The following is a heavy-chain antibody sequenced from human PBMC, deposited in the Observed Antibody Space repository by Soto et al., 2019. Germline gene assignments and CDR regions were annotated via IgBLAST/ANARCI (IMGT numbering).Heavy chain of an antibody. V-gene: IGHV3-15*07. J-gene: IGHJ6*02. CDR1: GFTFSNAW. Sequence: EVQLVESGGGLVKPGGSLRLSCAASGFTFSNAWMNWVRQAPGKGLEWVGRIKRKTDGGTTDYAAPLKGRFTISRDDSKNTLYLHMNTLENEDTAVYYCATIRMGFVIYSSFYYYGLDVWGQGTTITVSS. CDR2: IKRKTDGGTT. D-gene: IGHD2-15*01. CDR3: ATIRMGFVIYSSFYYYGLDV.